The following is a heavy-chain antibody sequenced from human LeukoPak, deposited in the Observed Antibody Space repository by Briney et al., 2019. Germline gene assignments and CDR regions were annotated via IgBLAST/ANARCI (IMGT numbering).Heavy chain of an antibody. CDR2: INSDESSI. CDR1: GFTFSSHW. D-gene: IGHD4-23*01. V-gene: IGHV3-74*01. J-gene: IGHJ4*02. CDR3: TKEASQSYGRT. Sequence: GGSLRLSCAASGFTFSSHWMHWVRQAPGKGLVWVSRINSDESSISYADSVKGRFTISRDNSNNALYLQMNSLRAEDTAVYYCTKEASQSYGRTWGQGTLVTVSS.